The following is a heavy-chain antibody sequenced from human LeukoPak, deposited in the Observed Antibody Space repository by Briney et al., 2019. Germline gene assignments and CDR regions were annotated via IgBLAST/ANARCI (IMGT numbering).Heavy chain of an antibody. D-gene: IGHD3-22*01. CDR3: AKDYGYYGSGDAFDI. J-gene: IGHJ3*02. CDR1: GFTFSSYG. CDR2: ISYDGSNK. Sequence: GGSLRLSCAASGFTFSSYGMHWVRQAPGKGLEWVAVISYDGSNKYYADSVKGRFTISRDNSKNTLYLQMNSLRAEDTAVYYCAKDYGYYGSGDAFDIWDQGTMVTVSS. V-gene: IGHV3-30*18.